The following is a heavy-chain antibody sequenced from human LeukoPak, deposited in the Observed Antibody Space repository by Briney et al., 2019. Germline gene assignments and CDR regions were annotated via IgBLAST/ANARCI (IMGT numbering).Heavy chain of an antibody. D-gene: IGHD3-16*01. Sequence: GGSLRLSCAASGFTFSSYSLNWVRQAPGKGLEWVSYISASSGNIKYADSVKGRFTISRDNAKNSLYLQMNSLRAEDTAVYYCARDYLWAFDFWGQGTKVTVSS. V-gene: IGHV3-48*01. J-gene: IGHJ3*01. CDR1: GFTFSSYS. CDR3: ARDYLWAFDF. CDR2: ISASSGNI.